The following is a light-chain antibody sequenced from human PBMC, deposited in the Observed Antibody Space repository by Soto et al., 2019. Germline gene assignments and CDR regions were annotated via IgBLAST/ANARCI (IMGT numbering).Light chain of an antibody. CDR3: QQYNSYPLP. V-gene: IGKV1-16*02. CDR1: QDISNY. Sequence: DIQMTQSPSSVSASIGDRVTITCRASQDISNYLAWFQQKPGKAPKPLIYAASSLQSGVPSQFSGSGSGTDFTLTISSLQPEDFGTYYCQQYNSYPLPFGGGTKVEIK. J-gene: IGKJ4*01. CDR2: AAS.